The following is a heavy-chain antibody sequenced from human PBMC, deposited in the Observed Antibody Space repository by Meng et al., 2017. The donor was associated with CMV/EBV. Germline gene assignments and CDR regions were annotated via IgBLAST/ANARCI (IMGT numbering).Heavy chain of an antibody. CDR2: ISSSSSYI. V-gene: IGHV3-21*01. Sequence: GESLKISCAASGFTFSSYSMNWARQAPGKGLEWVSSISSSSSYIYYADSVKGRFTISRDNAKNSLYLQMNSLRAENTAVYYCARDNDFDYWGQGTLVTVSS. CDR3: ARDNDFDY. CDR1: GFTFSSYS. J-gene: IGHJ4*02.